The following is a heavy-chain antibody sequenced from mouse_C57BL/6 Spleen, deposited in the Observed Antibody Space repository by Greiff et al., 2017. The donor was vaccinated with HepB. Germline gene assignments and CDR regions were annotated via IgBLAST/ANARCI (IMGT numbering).Heavy chain of an antibody. D-gene: IGHD6-1*01. Sequence: QVQLKQSGAELVRPGASVKLSCKASGYTFTDYYINWVKQRPGQGLEWIARIYPGSGNTYYNEKFKGKATLTAEKSSSTAYMQLSSLTSEDSAVYFCARYLSGSLQGYFDVWGTGTTVTVSS. J-gene: IGHJ1*03. V-gene: IGHV1-76*01. CDR3: ARYLSGSLQGYFDV. CDR2: IYPGSGNT. CDR1: GYTFTDYY.